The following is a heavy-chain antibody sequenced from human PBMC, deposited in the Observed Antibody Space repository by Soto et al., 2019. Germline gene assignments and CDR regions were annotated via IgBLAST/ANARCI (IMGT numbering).Heavy chain of an antibody. V-gene: IGHV3-15*01. D-gene: IGHD5-18*01. CDR3: AITAMINRHSWTSFDY. J-gene: IGHJ4*02. CDR2: IKSKSDGETA. Sequence: GGSLRLSCAASGLTFSNVWMTWVRQAPGKGLEWVGRIKSKSDGETADVAAPVKGRFTISRDDSKNTVFLEMNSLKSEDTALYYCAITAMINRHSWTSFDYWGQGT. CDR1: GLTFSNVW.